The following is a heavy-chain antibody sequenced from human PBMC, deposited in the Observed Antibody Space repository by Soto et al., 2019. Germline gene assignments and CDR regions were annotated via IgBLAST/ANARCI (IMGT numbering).Heavy chain of an antibody. D-gene: IGHD6-6*01. CDR1: GFTFSNYA. CDR2: ISYDGSNK. Sequence: QVQLVESGGGVVQPWRSLRLSCAASGFTFSNYAMHWVRQAPGKGLEWVAVISYDGSNKYYADSVKGRFTISRDNSKNTVYLQMNSLRVEDTAVYYCAREQSHSSSPYFDDWGQGRLVTVSS. CDR3: AREQSHSSSPYFDD. J-gene: IGHJ4*02. V-gene: IGHV3-30-3*01.